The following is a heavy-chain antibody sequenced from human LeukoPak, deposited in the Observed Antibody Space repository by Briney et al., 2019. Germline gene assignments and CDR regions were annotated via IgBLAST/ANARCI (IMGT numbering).Heavy chain of an antibody. CDR2: IKQDGSEK. CDR3: ARGPSYYDFWSGYSLDY. V-gene: IGHV3-7*01. CDR1: GFTFSSYW. Sequence: PGGSLRLSCAASGFTFSSYWMSWGRQAPGKGLEWVANIKQDGSEKYYVDSVKGRFTISRDNAKNSLYMQMNSLRAEDTAVYYWARGPSYYDFWSGYSLDYWGQGTLVTVSS. D-gene: IGHD3-3*01. J-gene: IGHJ4*02.